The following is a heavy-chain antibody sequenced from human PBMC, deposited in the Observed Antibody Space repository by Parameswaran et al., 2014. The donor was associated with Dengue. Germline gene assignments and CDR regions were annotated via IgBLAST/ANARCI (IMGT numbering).Heavy chain of an antibody. Sequence: GESLKISCAASGFTFSSYSMNWVRQAPGKGLEWVSSISSSSSYIYYADSVKGRFTISRDNAKNSLYLQMNSLRAEDTAVYYCASPGDSYGYRHDAFDIWGQGTMVTVSS. CDR3: ASPGDSYGYRHDAFDI. D-gene: IGHD5-18*01. CDR2: ISSSSSYI. V-gene: IGHV3-21*01. CDR1: GFTFSSYS. J-gene: IGHJ3*02.